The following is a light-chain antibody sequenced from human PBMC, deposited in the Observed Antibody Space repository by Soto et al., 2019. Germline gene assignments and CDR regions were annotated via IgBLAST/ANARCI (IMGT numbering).Light chain of an antibody. CDR2: AAS. CDR1: QGISNY. J-gene: IGKJ4*01. V-gene: IGKV1-27*01. Sequence: IHTVLSSTSLSPSVLDRLSVTCRARQGISNYLAWYQQKPGKVPKLLIYAASTLQSGVPSRFSGSGSGTDFTLTISSLQPEDVATYYCQKYNSAPLTFGGGTKVDIK. CDR3: QKYNSAPLT.